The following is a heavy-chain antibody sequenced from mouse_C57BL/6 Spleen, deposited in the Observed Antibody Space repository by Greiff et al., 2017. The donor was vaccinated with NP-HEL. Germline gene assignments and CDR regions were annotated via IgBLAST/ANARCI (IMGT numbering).Heavy chain of an antibody. D-gene: IGHD1-1*01. Sequence: VQLQQSGAELVKPGASVKLSCTASGFNIKDYYMHWVKQRTEQGLEWIGRIDPEDGKTKYAPKFQGKATITADTSSNTAYLQLSSLTSEDTAVYDCARATTVVARDDMDYWGQGTSVTVSS. V-gene: IGHV14-2*01. CDR3: ARATTVVARDDMDY. J-gene: IGHJ4*01. CDR2: IDPEDGKT. CDR1: GFNIKDYY.